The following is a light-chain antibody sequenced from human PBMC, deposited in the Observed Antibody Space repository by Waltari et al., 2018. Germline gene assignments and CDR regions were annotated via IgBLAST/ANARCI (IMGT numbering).Light chain of an antibody. CDR3: QQSSTTRGT. J-gene: IGKJ1*01. CDR2: AAS. V-gene: IGKV1-39*01. Sequence: DIQMTQSPSSLSASVGDRVTITCRASQSITSYLNWYQQKPGKAPKLLIYAASSLQSGVPSRFSGSGSGTDFTLTISSLQPEDFATYYFQQSSTTRGTFGQGTKVEIK. CDR1: QSITSY.